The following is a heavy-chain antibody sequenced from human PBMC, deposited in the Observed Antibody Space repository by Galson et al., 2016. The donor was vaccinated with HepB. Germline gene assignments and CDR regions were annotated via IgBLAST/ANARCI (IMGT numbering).Heavy chain of an antibody. CDR1: WFSLSPSGVG. D-gene: IGHD3-10*01. CDR3: ARWFGQYYFDF. CDR2: IYWDDDK. V-gene: IGHV2-5*02. Sequence: PALVKPTQTLTLTCTLSWFSLSPSGVGVAWIRQPPGKALEWLALIYWDDDKRHRPSLKSRLTITKDTSKNQVVLTMTNMDHVDTGTYYCARWFGQYYFDFWGQGTLVTVSS. J-gene: IGHJ4*02.